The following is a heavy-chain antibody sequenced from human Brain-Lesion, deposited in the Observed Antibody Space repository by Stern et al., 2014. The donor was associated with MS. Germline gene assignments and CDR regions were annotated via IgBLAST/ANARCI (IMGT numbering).Heavy chain of an antibody. D-gene: IGHD2-15*01. Sequence: QLVESGGGLVQPGGSLRLSCAASGFTFSTYWMRWVRQAPGKGLEWVANIKQDGRKELYVDSFKGRFPIPRNNAKRSLYLQMNSLRAEDAAVYYCTRDGGHGSCSLPYYYYGMDVWGQGTAVTVSS. J-gene: IGHJ6*02. CDR2: IKQDGRKE. CDR1: GFTFSTYW. CDR3: TRDGGHGSCSLPYYYYGMDV. V-gene: IGHV3-7*01.